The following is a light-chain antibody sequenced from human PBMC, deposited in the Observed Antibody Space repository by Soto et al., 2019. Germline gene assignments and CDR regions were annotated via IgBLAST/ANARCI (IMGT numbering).Light chain of an antibody. Sequence: DIQMTQSPSTLSASVGDRVTITCRASQSISIRLAWYQQKPGTAPKLLXYKASTLESGVPSRFSGIRSGTEFTLTVSSLQPDDFATYYCQQYNDSFPYTFGQGTKVDI. CDR3: QQYNDSFPYT. CDR2: KAS. J-gene: IGKJ2*01. CDR1: QSISIR. V-gene: IGKV1-5*03.